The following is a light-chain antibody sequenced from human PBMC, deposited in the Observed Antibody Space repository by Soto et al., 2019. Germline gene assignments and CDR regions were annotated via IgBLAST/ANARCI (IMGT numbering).Light chain of an antibody. J-gene: IGLJ3*02. CDR2: DVN. CDR3: SSYTSSSPR. CDR1: SSDVGGYNY. V-gene: IGLV2-8*01. Sequence: QSALTQPPSASGSPGQSVTISCTGTSSDVGGYNYVSWYQQHPGKAPKVMIYDVNKRPSGVPDRFSGSKSGNTASLTVSGLQAEDEADYYCSSYTSSSPRFGGGTKLTVL.